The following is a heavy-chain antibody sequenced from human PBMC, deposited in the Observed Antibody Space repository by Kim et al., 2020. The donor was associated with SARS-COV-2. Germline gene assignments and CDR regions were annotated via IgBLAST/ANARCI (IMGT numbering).Heavy chain of an antibody. J-gene: IGHJ4*02. CDR3: ASGYSSVGWDY. V-gene: IGHV1-24*01. CDR2: YDPEPGEI. Sequence: ASVKVSCKVSGYSLSELSIHWVRQAPGEGLEWMGGYDPEPGEIIFAQKFQGRVTMTEDTSTDIAYMELSSLRSDDTAVYYCASGYSSVGWDYWGQGTLVT. CDR1: GYSLSELS. D-gene: IGHD2-15*01.